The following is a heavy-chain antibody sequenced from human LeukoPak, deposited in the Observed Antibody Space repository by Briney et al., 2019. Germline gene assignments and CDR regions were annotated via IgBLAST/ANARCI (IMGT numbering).Heavy chain of an antibody. CDR3: ARRIAAAGVGIVY. CDR2: MNPDSGNT. D-gene: IGHD6-13*01. Sequence: GASVKVSCKASGYTFTGYYMHRVRQATGQGLEWMGWMNPDSGNTGYAQKFQGRVTMTRNPSISTAYMELSSLTSEDTAIYYCARRIAAAGVGIVYWGQGTLVTVSS. CDR1: GYTFTGYY. V-gene: IGHV1-8*02. J-gene: IGHJ4*02.